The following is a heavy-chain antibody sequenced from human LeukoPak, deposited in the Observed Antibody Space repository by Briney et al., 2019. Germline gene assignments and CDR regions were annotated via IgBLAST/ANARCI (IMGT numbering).Heavy chain of an antibody. V-gene: IGHV4-59*01. J-gene: IGHJ4*02. CDR1: GGSISSYY. CDR3: ASFSGEVK. Sequence: SETLSLTCTVSGGSISSYYWSWIRQPPGKGLEWIGYIYYSGSTNYNPSLKSRVTISVDTSKNQFSLKLSSVTAEDTAVYYCASFSGEVKWGQGTLVTVSS. CDR2: IYYSGST. D-gene: IGHD3-10*01.